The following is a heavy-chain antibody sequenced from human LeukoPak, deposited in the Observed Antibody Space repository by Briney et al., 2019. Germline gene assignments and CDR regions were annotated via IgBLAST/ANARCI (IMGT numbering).Heavy chain of an antibody. Sequence: SETLSLTCTVTGGSISGYHWNWIRQSPGKGLEWIANIYYTGIADYNPSLKSRVTTSVDTFKNEISLILSSVTAADTAVYYCARKTYCSGGRCYGENWFDPWGQGTLVTVSS. D-gene: IGHD2-15*01. V-gene: IGHV4-59*08. CDR1: GGSISGYH. CDR2: IYYTGIA. CDR3: ARKTYCSGGRCYGENWFDP. J-gene: IGHJ5*02.